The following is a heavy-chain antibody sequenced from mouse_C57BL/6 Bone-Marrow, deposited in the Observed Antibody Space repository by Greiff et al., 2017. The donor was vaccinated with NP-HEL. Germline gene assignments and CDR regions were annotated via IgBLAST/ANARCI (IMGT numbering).Heavy chain of an antibody. D-gene: IGHD2-3*01. J-gene: IGHJ2*01. CDR1: GFTFSSYA. CDR3: TRAPFSDGPRGY. V-gene: IGHV5-9-1*02. Sequence: DVMLVESGEGLVKPGGSLKLSCAASGFTFSSYAMSWVRQTPEKRLEWVAYISSGGDYIYYADTVKGRFTISRDNARNTLYLQMSSLKSEDTAMYYCTRAPFSDGPRGYWGQGTTLTVAS. CDR2: ISSGGDYI.